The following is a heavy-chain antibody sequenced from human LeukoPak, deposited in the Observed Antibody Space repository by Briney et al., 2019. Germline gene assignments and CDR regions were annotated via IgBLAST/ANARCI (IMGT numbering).Heavy chain of an antibody. V-gene: IGHV1-3*04. Sequence: ASVMVSCKASGYTFTRYAMHWVRQAPGQSLDWMGWINTGNGNTKYSPKFQGRVTLSRDTSANTVYMEVTSLRSGDTAVYYCATRSESSYGGVFDFWGQGSLVTVSS. D-gene: IGHD3-10*01. CDR1: GYTFTRYA. CDR3: ATRSESSYGGVFDF. CDR2: INTGNGNT. J-gene: IGHJ4*02.